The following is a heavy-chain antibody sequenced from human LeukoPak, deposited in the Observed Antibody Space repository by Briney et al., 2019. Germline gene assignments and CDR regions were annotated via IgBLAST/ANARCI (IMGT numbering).Heavy chain of an antibody. V-gene: IGHV3-66*01. Sequence: PGGSLRLSCVASEIGVSDNYMTWVRQAPGKGLEWVSLLYSGGFTYYADSVRGRFTISRDNSKNTLFLQMNSLRADDTGVYYCARALRESYSGYGVYFDSWGQGTLVTVSS. CDR3: ARALRESYSGYGVYFDS. D-gene: IGHD5-12*01. CDR1: EIGVSDNY. J-gene: IGHJ4*02. CDR2: LYSGGFT.